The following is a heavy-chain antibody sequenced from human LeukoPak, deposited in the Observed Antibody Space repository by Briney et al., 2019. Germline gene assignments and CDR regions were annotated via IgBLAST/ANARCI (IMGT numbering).Heavy chain of an antibody. CDR3: ARGSSGYYVPFPLFDY. D-gene: IGHD3-22*01. CDR2: IYYSGST. V-gene: IGHV4-59*01. CDR1: GGSISGYH. J-gene: IGHJ4*02. Sequence: SETLSLTCTVSGGSISGYHWSWIRQPPGKGLEWIGYIYYSGSTNYNPSLKSQITISVDTSKNQFSLKLSSVTAADTAVYYCARGSSGYYVPFPLFDYWGQGTLVTVSS.